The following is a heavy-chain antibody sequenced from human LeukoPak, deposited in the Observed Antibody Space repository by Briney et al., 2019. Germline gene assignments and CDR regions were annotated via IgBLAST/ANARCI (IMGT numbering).Heavy chain of an antibody. J-gene: IGHJ4*02. V-gene: IGHV3-23*01. CDR1: GFTFSSYA. Sequence: QTGGSLRLSCAASGFTFSSYAMSWVRQAPGKGLEWVSAISGSGGSTYYADSVKGRFTISRDNSKNTLYLQMNSLRAEDTAVYYCAKGRYPVVVVAATYGYWGQGTLVTVSS. CDR3: AKGRYPVVVVAATYGY. CDR2: ISGSGGST. D-gene: IGHD2-15*01.